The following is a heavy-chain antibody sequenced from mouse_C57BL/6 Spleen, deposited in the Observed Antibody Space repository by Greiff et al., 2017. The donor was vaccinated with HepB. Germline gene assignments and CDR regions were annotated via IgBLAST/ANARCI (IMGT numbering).Heavy chain of an antibody. J-gene: IGHJ3*01. Sequence: EVQRVESGGGLVQPGGSMKLSCAASGFTFSDAWMDWVRQSPEKGLEWVAEIRNKANNHATYYAESVKGRFTISRDDSKSSVYLQMNSLRAEDTGIYYCTRQAQYYDYAWFAYWGQGTLVTVSA. CDR2: IRNKANNHAT. CDR3: TRQAQYYDYAWFAY. V-gene: IGHV6-6*01. CDR1: GFTFSDAW. D-gene: IGHD2-4*01.